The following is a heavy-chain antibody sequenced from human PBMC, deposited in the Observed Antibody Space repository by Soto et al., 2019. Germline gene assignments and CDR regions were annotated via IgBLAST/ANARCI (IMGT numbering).Heavy chain of an antibody. V-gene: IGHV3-11*06. J-gene: IGHJ6*02. CDR3: VRDGGVVIPAAIRGGYGMDV. D-gene: IGHD2-2*01. Sequence: HVQLVESGGYLVKPGGSLRLSCAVSGFTFSDYYMSWIRQAPGKGLEWVAYISGSGTYTNYADSVKGRFTISRDNAKNSLYLQMNSLRDEDTAVYYCVRDGGVVIPAAIRGGYGMDVWGQGTTVTVSS. CDR2: ISGSGTYT. CDR1: GFTFSDYY.